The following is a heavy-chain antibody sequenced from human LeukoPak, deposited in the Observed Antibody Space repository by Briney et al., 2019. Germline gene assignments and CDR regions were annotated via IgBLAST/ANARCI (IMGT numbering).Heavy chain of an antibody. J-gene: IGHJ4*02. D-gene: IGHD2-2*01. CDR2: INPKSGGT. V-gene: IGHV1-2*02. CDR1: GYTFTGYY. CDR3: ARDGACSSTSCQNFDY. Sequence: ASVKVSCKASGYTFTGYYLHWVRQAPGQGLEWMGWINPKSGGTRYAQNLQGRVTMARDTSISTAYMELSRLRSDDTAVYYCARDGACSSTSCQNFDYWGQGTLVTVSS.